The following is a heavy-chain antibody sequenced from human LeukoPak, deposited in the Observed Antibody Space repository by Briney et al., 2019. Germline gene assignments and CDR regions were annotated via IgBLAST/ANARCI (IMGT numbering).Heavy chain of an antibody. CDR3: ARQYSGYDAFDY. D-gene: IGHD5-12*01. CDR1: GGSISSGGYS. J-gene: IGHJ4*02. CDR2: IYHSGST. V-gene: IGHV4-30-2*01. Sequence: SQTLSLTCAVSGGSISSGGYSWSWIRQPPGKGLEWIGYIYHSGSTYYNPSLKSRVTISVDRSKNQFSLKLSSVTAADTAVYYCARQYSGYDAFDYWGRGTLVTVSS.